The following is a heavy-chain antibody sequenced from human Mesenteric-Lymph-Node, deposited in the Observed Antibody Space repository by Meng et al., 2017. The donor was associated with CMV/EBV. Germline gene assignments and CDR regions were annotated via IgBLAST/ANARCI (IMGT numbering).Heavy chain of an antibody. CDR2: IRYDGNPE. CDR1: GFTFSNFG. Sequence: GGSLRLSCAASGFTFSNFGIHWVRQAPGKGLEWVAFIRYDGNPEYYADSVKGRFTISKDKSKNTLYLQMNSLRAEDTAMYYCATASYDFWSGAPVAFDFWGQGSMVTVSS. J-gene: IGHJ3*01. CDR3: ATASYDFWSGAPVAFDF. V-gene: IGHV3-30*02. D-gene: IGHD3-3*01.